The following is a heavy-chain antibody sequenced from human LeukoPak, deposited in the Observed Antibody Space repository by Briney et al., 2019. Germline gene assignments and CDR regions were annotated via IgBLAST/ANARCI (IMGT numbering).Heavy chain of an antibody. V-gene: IGHV4-4*02. CDR1: GGSISSSNW. CDR2: FYDGWST. D-gene: IGHD1-26*01. J-gene: IGHJ4*02. CDR3: ARHQVGANTFDY. Sequence: PSGPLSLTCAVSGGSISSSNWWSWVRQPQGKGLEWVGEFYDGWSTNYNPSLKSRVTISVDKSNNQFYLKLNSVTAADTAVYYCARHQVGANTFDYWGQGTLVTVSS.